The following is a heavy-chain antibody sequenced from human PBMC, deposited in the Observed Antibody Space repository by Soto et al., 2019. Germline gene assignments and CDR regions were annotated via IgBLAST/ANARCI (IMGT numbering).Heavy chain of an antibody. CDR1: GFTFSSYA. CDR3: VKARIMITFGSTLP. J-gene: IGHJ5*02. D-gene: IGHD3-16*01. V-gene: IGHV3-23*01. Sequence: GGSLRLSCAASGFTFSSYAMSWVRQAPGKGLEWVSAISGSGGSTYYADSVKGRFTISRDNSKNTLYLQMNSLRAEDTAVYYCVKARIMITFGSTLPWGPGTLVTVST. CDR2: ISGSGGST.